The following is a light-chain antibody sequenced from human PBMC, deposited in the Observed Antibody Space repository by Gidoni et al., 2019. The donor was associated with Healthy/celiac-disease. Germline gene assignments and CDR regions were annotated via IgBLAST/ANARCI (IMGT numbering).Light chain of an antibody. CDR2: GAS. J-gene: IGKJ4*01. V-gene: IGKV3-15*01. CDR1: QSVSSN. CDR3: QQYNNWPSLT. Sequence: IVMTQSPATPSVSPGESATLPCRARQSVSSNLAWYQQKPGQAPRLLIYGASTRSTCIPDTFSGSGSGTEFTLTISSLQSEDFAVYYCQQYNNWPSLTFGGXTKVEIK.